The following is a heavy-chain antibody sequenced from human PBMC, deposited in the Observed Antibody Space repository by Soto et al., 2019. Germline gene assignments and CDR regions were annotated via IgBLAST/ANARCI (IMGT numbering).Heavy chain of an antibody. V-gene: IGHV1-24*01. CDR3: ATEGGCISTSCYRIRDYGMDV. CDR1: GYTLTELS. J-gene: IGHJ6*02. Sequence: ASVKVSCKVSGYTLTELSMHRVRQAPGKGLEWMGGFDPEDGETIYAQKFQGRVTMTEDTSTDTAYMELSSLRSEDTAVYYCATEGGCISTSCYRIRDYGMDVWGQGTTVTVSS. D-gene: IGHD2-2*02. CDR2: FDPEDGET.